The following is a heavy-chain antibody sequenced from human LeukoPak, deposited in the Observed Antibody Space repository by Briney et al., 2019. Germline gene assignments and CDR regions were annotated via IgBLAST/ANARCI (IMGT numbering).Heavy chain of an antibody. CDR2: ISYDGSNK. J-gene: IGHJ4*02. V-gene: IGHV3-30*03. CDR3: ARDGRYYYDSSGYSGY. D-gene: IGHD3-22*01. Sequence: GGSLRLSCAASGFTFSSYGMHWVRQAPGKGLEWVAVISYDGSNKYYADSVKGRFTISRDNSKNTLYLQMNSLRAEDTAVYYCARDGRYYYDSSGYSGYWGQGTLVTVSS. CDR1: GFTFSSYG.